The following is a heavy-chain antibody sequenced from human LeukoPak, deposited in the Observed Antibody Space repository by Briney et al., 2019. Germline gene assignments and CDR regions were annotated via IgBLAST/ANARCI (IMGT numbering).Heavy chain of an antibody. Sequence: GGSLRLSCAAPGFTFSSYAMHWVRQAPGKGLEWVAVISYDGRNKYYADSVKGRFTISRDNSKNTLYLQMNSLRAEDTAVYYCARERSHAFDIWGQGTMVTVSS. CDR2: ISYDGRNK. CDR3: ARERSHAFDI. V-gene: IGHV3-30*04. CDR1: GFTFSSYA. J-gene: IGHJ3*02.